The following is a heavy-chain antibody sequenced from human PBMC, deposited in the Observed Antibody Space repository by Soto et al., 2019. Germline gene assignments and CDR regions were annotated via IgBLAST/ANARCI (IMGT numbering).Heavy chain of an antibody. J-gene: IGHJ6*02. Sequence: QVQLVQSGAEVKKPGASVKVSCKASGYTFTSYDINWVRQAPGQGLEWMGWMNPNSANTGYAQKFQGRVTLARTTSISTADMELSSLRSEDTGGNYTGREGGRGMDVWGQGTTVTVSS. CDR2: MNPNSANT. V-gene: IGHV1-8*01. D-gene: IGHD3-16*01. CDR1: GYTFTSYD. CDR3: GREGGRGMDV.